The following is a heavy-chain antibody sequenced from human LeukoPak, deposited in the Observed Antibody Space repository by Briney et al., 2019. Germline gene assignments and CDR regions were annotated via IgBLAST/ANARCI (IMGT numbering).Heavy chain of an antibody. V-gene: IGHV4-34*01. Sequence: PSETLSLTCAVYGGSFSGYYWSWIRQPPGKGLEWIGEINHSGSTNYHPSLKSRVTISVDTSKNQFYLTLSSVTAADTAVYYCARGGCLRSGGSCYRYYFDYWGQGTLVTVSS. D-gene: IGHD2-15*01. CDR3: ARGGCLRSGGSCYRYYFDY. J-gene: IGHJ4*02. CDR2: INHSGST. CDR1: GGSFSGYY.